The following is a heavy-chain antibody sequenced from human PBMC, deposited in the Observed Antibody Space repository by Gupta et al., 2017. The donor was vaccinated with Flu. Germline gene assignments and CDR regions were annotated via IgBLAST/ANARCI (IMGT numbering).Heavy chain of an antibody. V-gene: IGHV3-21*01. D-gene: IGHD2-15*01. CDR2: ISSSSSYI. J-gene: IGHJ4*02. CDR3: TRAWDCSGGSCYSDY. Sequence: QAPGKGLEWVSSISSSSSYIYYADSVRGRFTISRDNAENSLYLQMNSLRAEDTAVYYCTRAWDCSGGSCYSDYWGQGVLVTVPS.